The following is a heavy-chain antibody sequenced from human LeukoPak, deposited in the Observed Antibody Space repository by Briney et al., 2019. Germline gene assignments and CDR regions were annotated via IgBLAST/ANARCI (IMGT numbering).Heavy chain of an antibody. Sequence: GESLKISCQGSGYIFTTYWIAWVRQMPGKGLEWLGIIYPVDSDTRYSPSFQGQVTISTDKSISTAYLQWSSLNASDTAIYYCARPFRYCNTTTCYTWIDYWGQGTLVTVSS. CDR2: IYPVDSDT. V-gene: IGHV5-51*01. D-gene: IGHD2-2*02. J-gene: IGHJ4*02. CDR3: ARPFRYCNTTTCYTWIDY. CDR1: GYIFTTYW.